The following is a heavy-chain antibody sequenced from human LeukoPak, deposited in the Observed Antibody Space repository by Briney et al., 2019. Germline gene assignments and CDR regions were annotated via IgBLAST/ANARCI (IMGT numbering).Heavy chain of an antibody. V-gene: IGHV1-46*01. CDR2: INPSGGST. CDR1: GYTFTSYY. Sequence: ASVKVSCKASGYTFTSYYMHRVRQAPGQGLEWMGIINPSGGSTSYAQKFQGRVTMTRDTSTSTVYMELSSLRSEDTAVYYCARGSGGSSGWYPNLLLDYWGQGTLVTVSS. CDR3: ARGSGGSSGWYPNLLLDY. D-gene: IGHD6-19*01. J-gene: IGHJ4*02.